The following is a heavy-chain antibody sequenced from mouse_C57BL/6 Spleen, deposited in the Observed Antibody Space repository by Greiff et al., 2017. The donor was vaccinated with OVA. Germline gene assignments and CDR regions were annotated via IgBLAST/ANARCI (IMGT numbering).Heavy chain of an antibody. J-gene: IGHJ3*01. V-gene: IGHV5-6*02. CDR1: GFTFSSYG. CDR2: ISSGGSYT. CDR3: AREGLGAY. Sequence: EVKLVESGGDLVKPGGSLKLSCAASGFTFSSYGMSWVRQTPDKRLEWVATISSGGSYTYYPDSVKGRFTISRDNAKNTLYLQMSRLKSEDTAMYYCAREGLGAYWGQGTLVTVSA.